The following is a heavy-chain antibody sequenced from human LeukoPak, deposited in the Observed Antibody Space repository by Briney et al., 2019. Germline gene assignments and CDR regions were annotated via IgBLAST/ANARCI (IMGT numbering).Heavy chain of an antibody. J-gene: IGHJ4*02. CDR3: ARDSGLGYFDY. Sequence: SETLSLTCTVSGGSISSSSYYWGWIRQPPGKGLEWIGSIYYSGSTYYNPSLKSRVTISVDTSKNQFSLKLSSVTAADTAVYYCARDSGLGYFDYWGQGTLVTVSS. CDR2: IYYSGST. V-gene: IGHV4-39*07. D-gene: IGHD3/OR15-3a*01. CDR1: GGSISSSSYY.